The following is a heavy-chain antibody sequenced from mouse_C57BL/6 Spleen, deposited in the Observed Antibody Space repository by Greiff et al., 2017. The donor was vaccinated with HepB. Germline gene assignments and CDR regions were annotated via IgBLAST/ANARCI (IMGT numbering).Heavy chain of an antibody. Sequence: QVHVKQSGAELVRPGTSVKVSCKASGYAFTNYLIEWVKQRPGQGLEWIGVINPGSGGTNYNEKFKGKATLTADKSSSTAYMQLSSLTSEDSAVYFCARGGTTVVGGDYWGQGTTLTVSS. CDR3: ARGGTTVVGGDY. D-gene: IGHD1-1*01. CDR2: INPGSGGT. V-gene: IGHV1-54*01. J-gene: IGHJ2*01. CDR1: GYAFTNYL.